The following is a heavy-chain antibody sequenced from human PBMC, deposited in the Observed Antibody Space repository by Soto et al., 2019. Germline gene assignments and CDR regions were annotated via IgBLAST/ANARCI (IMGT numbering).Heavy chain of an antibody. CDR1: GYTFTSYY. J-gene: IGHJ6*02. Sequence: ASVKVSCKASGYTFTSYYMHWVRQAPGQGLEWMGIINPSGGSTSYAQKFQGRVTMTRDTSTSTVYMELSSLRSEDTAVYYCARDYGITIFGVVMKRASTTGYGMDVWGQGTTVTVSS. CDR3: ARDYGITIFGVVMKRASTTGYGMDV. CDR2: INPSGGST. D-gene: IGHD3-3*01. V-gene: IGHV1-46*01.